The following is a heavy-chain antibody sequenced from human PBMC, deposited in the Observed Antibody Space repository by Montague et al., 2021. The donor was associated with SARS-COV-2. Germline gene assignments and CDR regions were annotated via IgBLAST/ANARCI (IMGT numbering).Heavy chain of an antibody. Sequence: SETLSLTCTVSDGSISSGSYYWGWTRQPPGKGLEWIGSIYYSGSTXKNPSLKSRVTLSVDTSENHFSLKLSSVTAADTAVYYCARERSSGWDWGQGTLVTVSS. CDR2: IYYSGST. J-gene: IGHJ4*02. CDR3: ARERSSGWD. CDR1: DGSISSGSYY. V-gene: IGHV4-39*07. D-gene: IGHD6-19*01.